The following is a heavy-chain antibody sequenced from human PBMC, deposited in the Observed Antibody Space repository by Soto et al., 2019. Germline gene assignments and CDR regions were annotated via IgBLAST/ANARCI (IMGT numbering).Heavy chain of an antibody. CDR2: IIPILGIA. V-gene: IGHV1-69*02. D-gene: IGHD4-17*01. CDR3: ASGSTVVTPSWFDP. J-gene: IGHJ5*02. CDR1: GGTFSSYT. Sequence: QVQLVQSGAEVTKPGSSVKVSCKASGGTFSSYTISWVRQAPGQGLEWMGRIIPILGIANYAQKFQGRVTITADKSTSTAYMELSSLRSEDTAVYYCASGSTVVTPSWFDPWGQGTLVTVSS.